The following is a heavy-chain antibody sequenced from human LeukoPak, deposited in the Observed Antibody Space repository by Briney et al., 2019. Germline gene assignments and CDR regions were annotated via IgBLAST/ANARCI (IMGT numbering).Heavy chain of an antibody. J-gene: IGHJ5*02. CDR3: ARQTYYYGSGMQT. CDR2: IYYSGST. D-gene: IGHD3-10*01. CDR1: GGSFSGYY. Sequence: ASETLSLTCAVYGGSFSGYYWSWIRQPPGKGLEWIGYIYYSGSTNYNPSLKSRVTISVDTSKNQFSLKLSSVTAADTAVYYCARQTYYYGSGMQTWGQGTLVTVSS. V-gene: IGHV4-59*08.